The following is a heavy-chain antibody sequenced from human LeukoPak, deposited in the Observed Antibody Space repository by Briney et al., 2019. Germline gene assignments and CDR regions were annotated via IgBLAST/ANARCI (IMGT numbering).Heavy chain of an antibody. CDR1: GYSFTNYW. D-gene: IGHD3-10*01. CDR2: IYPGDSDT. V-gene: IGHV5-51*01. Sequence: GESLKISCKASGYSFTNYWIGWVRQMPGKGLEWMGIIYPGDSDTRYSPSFQGQVTISADKSISTAYLQRSSLQASDTAMYYCATYAGSSSKCFQDWGQGTLVTVSS. CDR3: ATYAGSSSKCFQD. J-gene: IGHJ1*01.